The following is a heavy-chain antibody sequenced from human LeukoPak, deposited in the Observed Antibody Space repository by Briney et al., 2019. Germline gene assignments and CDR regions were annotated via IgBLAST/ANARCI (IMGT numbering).Heavy chain of an antibody. J-gene: IGHJ4*02. CDR1: GFTFSSYE. CDR2: ISSSGSTI. Sequence: GGSLRLSCAASGFTFSSYEMNWVRQAPGKGLEWVSYISSSGSTIYYADSVKGRFTISRDNSKNTLYLQMNSLRAEDTAVYYCARAEGATTGLDYWGQGTLVTVSS. CDR3: ARAEGATTGLDY. D-gene: IGHD1-26*01. V-gene: IGHV3-48*03.